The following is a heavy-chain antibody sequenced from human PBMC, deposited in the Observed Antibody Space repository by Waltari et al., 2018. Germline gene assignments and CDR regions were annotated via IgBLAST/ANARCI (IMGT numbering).Heavy chain of an antibody. V-gene: IGHV3-9*03. D-gene: IGHD1-26*01. J-gene: IGHJ6*03. CDR2: ISGDSGSR. CDR3: AKGTSGSSFLDYMDV. Sequence: EVQLVESGGGLVQPGRSVRLSCAASGFTFDDYAMHWVRQAPGKGLEWVSGISGDSGSRGYADSVKRRFTISRDNAKNPLYLQMNSRRAADMAVYYCAKGTSGSSFLDYMDVWGKGTTVTISS. CDR1: GFTFDDYA.